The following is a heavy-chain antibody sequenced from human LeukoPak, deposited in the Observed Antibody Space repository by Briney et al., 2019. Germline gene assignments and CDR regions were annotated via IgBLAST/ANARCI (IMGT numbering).Heavy chain of an antibody. Sequence: GESLKISCKGSGYSFTSYWIGWVRQMPGKGLEWMGIIYPGDSDTRYNPSFQGQVTISADKSISTAYLQWSSLKASDTAMYYCARSKNYYDSSGYYVDYWGQGTLVTVSS. CDR3: ARSKNYYDSSGYYVDY. D-gene: IGHD3-22*01. CDR2: IYPGDSDT. J-gene: IGHJ4*02. CDR1: GYSFTSYW. V-gene: IGHV5-51*01.